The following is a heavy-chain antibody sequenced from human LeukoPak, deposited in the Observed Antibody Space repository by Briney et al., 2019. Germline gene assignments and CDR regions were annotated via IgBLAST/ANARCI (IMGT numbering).Heavy chain of an antibody. CDR2: SSSSDGGK. CDR3: SKAPVTSCRGAFSYPFHY. D-gene: IGHD1-26*01. CDR1: GLSLNNYA. Sequence: GGSLRLSCTASGLSLNNYAMSWVRQVPGKGLEWVSASSSSDGGKWYAESVRGRFTISRDTSKNTLYLQMNSLRVEDAGVYYCSKAPVTSCRGAFSYPFHYWGHGTLVTVSS. V-gene: IGHV3-23*01. J-gene: IGHJ4*01.